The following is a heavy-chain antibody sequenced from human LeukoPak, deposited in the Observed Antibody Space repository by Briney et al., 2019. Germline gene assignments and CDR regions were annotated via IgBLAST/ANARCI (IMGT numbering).Heavy chain of an antibody. D-gene: IGHD1-26*01. J-gene: IGHJ4*02. V-gene: IGHV4-61*08. CDR3: AREHNSGSYFDY. CDR1: GGSISSGGYY. Sequence: SQTLSLTCTVSGGSISSGGYYWSWIRQPPGKGLEWIGYIYYGGSTNYNPSLKSRVTISVDTSKNQFSLKLSSVTAADTAVYYCAREHNSGSYFDYWGQGTLVTVSS. CDR2: IYYGGST.